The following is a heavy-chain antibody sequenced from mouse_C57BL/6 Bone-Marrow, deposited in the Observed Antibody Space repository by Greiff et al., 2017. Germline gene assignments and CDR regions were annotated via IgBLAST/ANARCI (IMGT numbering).Heavy chain of an antibody. CDR3: ARFSFYYGSYFDY. CDR2: IHPNSGST. V-gene: IGHV1-64*01. CDR1: GYTFTSYW. Sequence: QVQLKESGAELVKPGASVKLSCKASGYTFTSYWMHWVKQRPGQGLEWIGMIHPNSGSTNYNEKFKSKATLTVDKSSSTAYMQLSSLTSEDSAVYYCARFSFYYGSYFDYWGQGTTLTVSS. D-gene: IGHD1-1*01. J-gene: IGHJ2*01.